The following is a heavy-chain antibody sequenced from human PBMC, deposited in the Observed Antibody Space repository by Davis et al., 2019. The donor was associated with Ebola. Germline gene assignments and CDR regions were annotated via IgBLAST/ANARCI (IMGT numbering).Heavy chain of an antibody. CDR3: ARALGRWLQWDNYFDY. CDR2: ISSRSSTR. D-gene: IGHD5-24*01. V-gene: IGHV3-48*02. J-gene: IGHJ4*02. Sequence: PGGSLRLSCAASGFTFSDYSMNWVRQAPGKGLEWISYISSRSSTRYYADSVKGRFTISRDNAKNSLYLQMNSLRDEDTAVYYCARALGRWLQWDNYFDYWGQGTLVTVSS. CDR1: GFTFSDYS.